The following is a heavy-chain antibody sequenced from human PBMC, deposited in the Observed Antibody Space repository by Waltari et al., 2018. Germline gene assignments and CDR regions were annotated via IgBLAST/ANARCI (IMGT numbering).Heavy chain of an antibody. V-gene: IGHV3-15*01. CDR1: GFTFSNAL. J-gene: IGHJ3*02. D-gene: IGHD6-19*01. Sequence: EVQLVESGGGLVKPGGSLRLSCAASGFTFSNALMSWVRQAPGKGLEWVGRIKSKTDGGTTDYAAPVKGRFTISRDDSKNTLYLQMNSLKTEDTAVYYCLLVAVAGLGAFDIWGQGTMVTVSS. CDR3: LLVAVAGLGAFDI. CDR2: IKSKTDGGTT.